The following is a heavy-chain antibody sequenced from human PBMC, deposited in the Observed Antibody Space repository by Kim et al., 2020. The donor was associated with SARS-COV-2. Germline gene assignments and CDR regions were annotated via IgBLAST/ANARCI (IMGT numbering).Heavy chain of an antibody. CDR3: ARCSAWPKFDY. CDR1: GYMFTTHG. Sequence: ASVKVSCKAFGYMFTTHGIPWLRQAPGQRLEYMGWINPNNGNTEYSHNFQGRVTITTDTSTTTAYMHLCSLTSDDTAVYYCARCSAWPKFDYCRQGTLVT. D-gene: IGHD6-25*01. CDR2: INPNNGNT. V-gene: IGHV1-18*04. J-gene: IGHJ4*02.